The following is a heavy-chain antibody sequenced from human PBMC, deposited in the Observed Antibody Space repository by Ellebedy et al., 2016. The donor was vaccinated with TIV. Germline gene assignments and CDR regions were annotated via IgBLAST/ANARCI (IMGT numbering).Heavy chain of an antibody. Sequence: SVKVSCXASGGTFSSYAISWVRQAPGQGLEWMGGIIPIFGTANYAQKFQGRVTITADKSTSTAYMELSSLKASDTAMYYCARRERSGLAFDIWGQGTMVTVSS. CDR1: GGTFSSYA. D-gene: IGHD6-19*01. CDR3: ARRERSGLAFDI. V-gene: IGHV1-69*06. CDR2: IIPIFGTA. J-gene: IGHJ3*02.